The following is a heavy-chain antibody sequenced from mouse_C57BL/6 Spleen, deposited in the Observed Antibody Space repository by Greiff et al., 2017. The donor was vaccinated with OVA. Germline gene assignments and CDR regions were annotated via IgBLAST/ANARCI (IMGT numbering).Heavy chain of an antibody. Sequence: EVQLQQSGPELVKPGASVKISCKASGYTFTDYYMNWVKQSHGKSLEWIGDINPNNGGTSYNQKFKGKATLTVDKSSSTAYMELRSLTSEDSAVYYCARRDYYYGSSYSYWGQGTTLTVSS. V-gene: IGHV1-26*01. CDR2: INPNNGGT. CDR3: ARRDYYYGSSYSY. J-gene: IGHJ2*01. CDR1: GYTFTDYY. D-gene: IGHD1-1*01.